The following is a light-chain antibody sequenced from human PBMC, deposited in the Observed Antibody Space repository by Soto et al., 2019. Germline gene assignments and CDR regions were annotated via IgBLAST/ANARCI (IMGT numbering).Light chain of an antibody. CDR2: EVS. Sequence: QSALTQPASVSGSPGQSITISCTGTNSDIGGYNYVSWYQQHPGKAPKLMIYEVSNRPSGVSNRFSASKSGNTASLTISGLQAEDEADYYCSSYTSSSTLLFGGGTKLTVL. J-gene: IGLJ2*01. CDR3: SSYTSSSTLL. CDR1: NSDIGGYNY. V-gene: IGLV2-14*01.